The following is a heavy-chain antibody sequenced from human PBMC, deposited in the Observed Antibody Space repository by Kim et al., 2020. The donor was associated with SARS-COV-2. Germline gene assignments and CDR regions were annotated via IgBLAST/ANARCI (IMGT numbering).Heavy chain of an antibody. J-gene: IGHJ6*02. V-gene: IGHV3-11*06. CDR3: ARDREYILTGYHYYYYGMDV. Sequence: RFTISRDNAKNSLYLQMNSLRAEDTAVYYCARDREYILTGYHYYYYGMDVWGQGTTVTVSS. D-gene: IGHD3-9*01.